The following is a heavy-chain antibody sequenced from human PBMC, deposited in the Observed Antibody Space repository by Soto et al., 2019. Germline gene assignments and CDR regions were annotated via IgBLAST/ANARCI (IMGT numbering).Heavy chain of an antibody. V-gene: IGHV1-69*12. J-gene: IGHJ4*02. Sequence: QVQLVQSGAEVKKPGSSVKVSCKASGGTFSSYAISWVRQAPGQGLEWMGGIIPIFGTANYAQKFQGRVTITADESTSAAYRELSSLRTEDTAVYYCARVEGDCSGGSCYTFDYWGQGTLVTVSS. CDR1: GGTFSSYA. D-gene: IGHD2-15*01. CDR2: IIPIFGTA. CDR3: ARVEGDCSGGSCYTFDY.